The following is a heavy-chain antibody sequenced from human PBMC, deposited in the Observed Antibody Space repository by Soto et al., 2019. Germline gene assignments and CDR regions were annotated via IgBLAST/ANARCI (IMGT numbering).Heavy chain of an antibody. Sequence: GGSLRLSCAASGFTFSSYGMHWVRQSPGKGLEWVAVISYDGSNKYYADSVKGRFTISRDNSKNTLYLQMNSLRAEDTAVYYCAKVGPTIFGVVISVSYFDYWGQGTLVTVSS. V-gene: IGHV3-30*18. J-gene: IGHJ4*02. CDR2: ISYDGSNK. CDR3: AKVGPTIFGVVISVSYFDY. D-gene: IGHD3-3*01. CDR1: GFTFSSYG.